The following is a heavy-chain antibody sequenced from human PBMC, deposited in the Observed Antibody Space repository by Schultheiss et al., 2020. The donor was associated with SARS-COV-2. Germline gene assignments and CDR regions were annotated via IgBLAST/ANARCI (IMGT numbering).Heavy chain of an antibody. Sequence: ASVKVSCKASGYTFTSYGISWVRQAPGQGLEWMGWISAYNGNTNYAQKLQGRVTMTTDTSTSTAYMELRSLRSDDTAVYYCARHPADYDIFDMDVWGKGTTVTVSS. CDR3: ARHPADYDIFDMDV. CDR1: GYTFTSYG. J-gene: IGHJ6*03. CDR2: ISAYNGNT. D-gene: IGHD3-9*01. V-gene: IGHV1-18*01.